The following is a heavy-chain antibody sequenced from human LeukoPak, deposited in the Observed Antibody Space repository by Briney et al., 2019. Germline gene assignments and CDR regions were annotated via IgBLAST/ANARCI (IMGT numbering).Heavy chain of an antibody. Sequence: GGSLRLSCAAPGFTFSSYAMSWVRQAPGKGLEWVSAISGSGGSTYYAASGKGRFTISRDNSKNTLYLQKNSLRAEDTAVYYCAAGPMGYFDYWGQGPLVTVSS. CDR2: ISGSGGST. CDR1: GFTFSSYA. CDR3: AAGPMGYFDY. V-gene: IGHV3-23*01. D-gene: IGHD3-10*01. J-gene: IGHJ4*02.